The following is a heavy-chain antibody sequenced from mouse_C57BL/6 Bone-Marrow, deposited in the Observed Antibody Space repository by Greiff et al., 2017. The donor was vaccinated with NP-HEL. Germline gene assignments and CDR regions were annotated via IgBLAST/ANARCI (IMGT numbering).Heavy chain of an antibody. Sequence: DVQLQESGPGLVKPSQSLSLTCSVTGYSITSGYYWNWIRQFPGNKLEWMGYISYDGSNNYNPSLKNRISITRDTSKNQFFLKLNSLTTEDTATYDGASGGGLREGGGGGGGGGSGGAGGSGREGGAGGGA. CDR3: ASGGGLREGGGGGGGGGSGGAGGSGREGGAG. CDR2: ISYDGSN. CDR1: GYSITSGYY. D-gene: IGHD2-2*01. J-gene: IGHJ1*01. V-gene: IGHV3-6*01.